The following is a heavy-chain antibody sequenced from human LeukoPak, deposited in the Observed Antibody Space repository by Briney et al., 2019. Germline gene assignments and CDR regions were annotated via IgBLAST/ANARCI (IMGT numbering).Heavy chain of an antibody. J-gene: IGHJ5*02. D-gene: IGHD3-22*01. Sequence: SETLSLTCAVYGGSFIGYYWSWIRQPPGKGLEWMGEINHSGSTNYNPSLKSRVTISVDTSKNQFSLKLSSVTAADTAVYYCARPYYYDSSGFIDPWGQGTLVTVSS. CDR3: ARPYYYDSSGFIDP. V-gene: IGHV4-34*01. CDR1: GGSFIGYY. CDR2: INHSGST.